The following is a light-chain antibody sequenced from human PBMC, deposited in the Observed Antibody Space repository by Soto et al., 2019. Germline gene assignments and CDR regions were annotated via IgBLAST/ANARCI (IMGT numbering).Light chain of an antibody. CDR3: QQYNSYSQT. Sequence: DIQMTQSPSTLSASVGDRVTITCRASQIISSWLAWYQQKPGKAPKLLIYDASSLESGVPSRFSGSGYGTEFTLTISSLQPDDFATYYCQQYNSYSQTFGQGTKGDIK. CDR2: DAS. CDR1: QIISSW. J-gene: IGKJ1*01. V-gene: IGKV1-5*01.